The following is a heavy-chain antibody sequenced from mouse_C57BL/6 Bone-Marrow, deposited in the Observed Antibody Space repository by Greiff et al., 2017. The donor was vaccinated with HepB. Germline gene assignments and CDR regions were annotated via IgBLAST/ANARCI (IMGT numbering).Heavy chain of an antibody. Sequence: EVKLMESEGGLVQPGSSMKLSCTASGFTFSDYYMAWVRQVPEKGLEWVANINYDGSSTYYLDSLKSRFIISRDNAKNILYLQMSSLKSEDTATYYCARGTGDGYPHYYAMDYWGQGTSVTVSS. J-gene: IGHJ4*01. CDR3: ARGTGDGYPHYYAMDY. CDR2: INYDGSST. V-gene: IGHV5-16*01. D-gene: IGHD2-3*01. CDR1: GFTFSDYY.